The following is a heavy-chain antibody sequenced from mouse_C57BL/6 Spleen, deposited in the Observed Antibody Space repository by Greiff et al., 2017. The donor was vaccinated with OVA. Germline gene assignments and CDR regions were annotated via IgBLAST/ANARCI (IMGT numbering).Heavy chain of an antibody. D-gene: IGHD2-4*01. V-gene: IGHV1-5*01. CDR3: TRDMDGGLPFAY. Sequence: VQLQQSGTVLARPGASVKMSCKTSGYTFTSYWMHWVKQRPGQGLEWIGAIYPGNSDTSYNQKFKGKAKLTAVTSASTAYMELSSLTNEDSAVYYCTRDMDGGLPFAYWGQGTLVTVSA. J-gene: IGHJ3*01. CDR1: GYTFTSYW. CDR2: IYPGNSDT.